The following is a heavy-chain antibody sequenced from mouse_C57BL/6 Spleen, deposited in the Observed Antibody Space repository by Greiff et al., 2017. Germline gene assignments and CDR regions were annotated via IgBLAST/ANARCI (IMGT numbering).Heavy chain of an antibody. Sequence: VQLQQSGAELVKPGASVKVSCKASGYTFTSYWMHWVKQRPGQGLEWIGSIHPSDSDTNYNQKFKGKATLTVDKSSSTAYMQLSSLTSEDSAVYYCAISPLYYGYDGGSYWGQGTTLTVSS. CDR3: AISPLYYGYDGGSY. CDR1: GYTFTSYW. D-gene: IGHD2-2*01. J-gene: IGHJ2*01. CDR2: IHPSDSDT. V-gene: IGHV1-74*01.